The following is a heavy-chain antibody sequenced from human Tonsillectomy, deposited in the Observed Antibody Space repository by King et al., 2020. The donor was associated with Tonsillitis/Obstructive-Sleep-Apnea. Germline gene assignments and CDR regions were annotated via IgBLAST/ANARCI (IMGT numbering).Heavy chain of an antibody. J-gene: IGHJ4*02. CDR2: ISFDANNK. V-gene: IGHV3-30*04. CDR3: ATEADFWSGYYFDY. Sequence: VQLVESGGGVVQPGRSLRLSCAASGFTFINYAMHWVRQAPGKGLEWVAAISFDANNKYYADSVKGRFTISRDNSKNTLYLQMNSLRTEDTAVYYCATEADFWSGYYFDYWGQGTLVTVSS. D-gene: IGHD3-3*01. CDR1: GFTFINYA.